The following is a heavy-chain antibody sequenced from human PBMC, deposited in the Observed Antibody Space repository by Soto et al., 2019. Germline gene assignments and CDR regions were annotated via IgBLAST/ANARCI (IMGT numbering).Heavy chain of an antibody. CDR2: FSGSGGTT. Sequence: EVQLLESGGGLVQPGGSLRLSCATSGSTFTSYAMSWVRQAPGKGLEWVSGFSGSGGTTYYADSVKGRFTISRDSSKNTLYLQMNSLRAEDTAVYYCAKFRITIRYLDWLSGYFDYWGQGTLVTVSS. V-gene: IGHV3-23*01. J-gene: IGHJ4*02. CDR1: GSTFTSYA. D-gene: IGHD3-9*01. CDR3: AKFRITIRYLDWLSGYFDY.